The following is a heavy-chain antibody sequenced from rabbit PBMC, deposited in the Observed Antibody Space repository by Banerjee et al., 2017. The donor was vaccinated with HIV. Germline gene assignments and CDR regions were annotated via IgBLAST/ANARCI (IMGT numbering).Heavy chain of an antibody. D-gene: IGHD7-1*01. J-gene: IGHJ4*01. Sequence: QEQLVESGGGLVKPGASLTLTCTASGFSFSRNYWIYWVRQAPGKGLEWIACIYIGSSGNTYYASWAKGRFTISKTSSTTVTLQMTNLTGADRATYFCARGDAGYVGYGPTNLWGPGTLVTVS. CDR1: GFSFSRNYW. V-gene: IGHV1S45*01. CDR2: IYIGSSGNT. CDR3: ARGDAGYVGYGPTNL.